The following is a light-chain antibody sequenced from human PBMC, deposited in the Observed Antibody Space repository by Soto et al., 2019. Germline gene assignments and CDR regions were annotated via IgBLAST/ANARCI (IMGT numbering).Light chain of an antibody. Sequence: QSVLTQPASVSGSPGQSITISCTGTSSDVGSYKFVSWYQQYQGKAPKLMIYDGSKRPSVVSDRFSGSKSGNTASLTISGRQAEDEADYVCCSYAGGFNVFGTGTKLTV. CDR1: SSDVGSYKF. V-gene: IGLV2-23*03. CDR3: CSYAGGFNV. CDR2: DGS. J-gene: IGLJ1*01.